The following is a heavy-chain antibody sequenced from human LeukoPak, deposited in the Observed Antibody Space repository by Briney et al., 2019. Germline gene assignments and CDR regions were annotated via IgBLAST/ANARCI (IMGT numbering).Heavy chain of an antibody. J-gene: IGHJ4*02. Sequence: GGSLRLSCAASGFTFSSYAMHWVRQAPGKGLEWVSSISWNSDSIGYADSVDGRFTISRDNAKNSLYLQMSSLRAEDTALYFCAKDRAVAANDFDYWGQGTPVTVSS. D-gene: IGHD6-19*01. V-gene: IGHV3-9*01. CDR2: ISWNSDSI. CDR3: AKDRAVAANDFDY. CDR1: GFTFSSYA.